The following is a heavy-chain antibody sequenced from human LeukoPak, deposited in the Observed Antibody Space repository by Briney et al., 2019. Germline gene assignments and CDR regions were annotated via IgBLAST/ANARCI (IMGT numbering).Heavy chain of an antibody. V-gene: IGHV4-34*01. Sequence: SETLSLTCAVYGGSFSGYYWSWIRQPPGKGLEWIGEINHSGSTNYNPSLKSRVTISVDTSKNQFSLKLSSVTAADTAVYYCARDGGRGFWSGYGYWGQGTLVTVSS. CDR1: GGSFSGYY. CDR2: INHSGST. CDR3: ARDGGRGFWSGYGY. J-gene: IGHJ4*02. D-gene: IGHD3-3*01.